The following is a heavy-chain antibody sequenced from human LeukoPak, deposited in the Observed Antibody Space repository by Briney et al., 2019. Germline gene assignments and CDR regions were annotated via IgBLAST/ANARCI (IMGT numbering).Heavy chain of an antibody. Sequence: PSETLSLTCTISGDCISTYYWSWIRQPPGKGLEWIGYIYTSGSTYYNPSLKSRLSISLDTSKNQFSLNLNSVTAADTAVYYCARVLINNWFDPWGQGTLVTVSS. CDR1: GDCISTYY. CDR3: ARVLINNWFDP. CDR2: IYTSGST. J-gene: IGHJ5*02. D-gene: IGHD3-16*01. V-gene: IGHV4-4*09.